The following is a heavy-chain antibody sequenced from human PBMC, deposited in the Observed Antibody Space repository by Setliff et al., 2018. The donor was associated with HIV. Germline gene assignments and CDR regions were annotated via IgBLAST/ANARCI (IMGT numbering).Heavy chain of an antibody. Sequence: GASVKVSCKASGYTFTSVYMHWVRQAPGEGLEWMGLINPSGGRTTYAQNFQGRVTMTRDTSTNTVYMELSSLTSEDTAVYYCAKGRYSSGANYYYYYMDVRGKGTTVTVSS. V-gene: IGHV1-46*01. CDR2: INPSGGRT. J-gene: IGHJ6*03. CDR3: AKGRYSSGANYYYYYMDV. CDR1: GYTFTSVY. D-gene: IGHD6-19*01.